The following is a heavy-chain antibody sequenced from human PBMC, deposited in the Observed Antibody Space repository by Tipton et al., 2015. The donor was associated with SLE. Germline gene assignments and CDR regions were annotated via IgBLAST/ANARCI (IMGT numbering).Heavy chain of an antibody. V-gene: IGHV4-59*11. J-gene: IGHJ4*02. D-gene: IGHD6-19*01. CDR1: GASIGSHH. CDR2: IFSSGGP. Sequence: TLSLTCTVSGASIGSHHWTWIRQPPGKGLVWFGNIFSSGGPNYSPFLNSRITISVDTSKNQLSLTVISMTAADTAVYYCARLAVAGMWYYFDFWGQGAPVTVSS. CDR3: ARLAVAGMWYYFDF.